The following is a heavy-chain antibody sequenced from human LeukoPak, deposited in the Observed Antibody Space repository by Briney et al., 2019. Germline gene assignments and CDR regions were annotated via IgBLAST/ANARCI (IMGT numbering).Heavy chain of an antibody. D-gene: IGHD3-9*01. Sequence: GESLQISFKGSGYSFTSYWIGWVRPMPGKGLEWMGIIYPGVSDTRYSPSFQGQVTISADKSISTAYLQWSSLKASGTAMYYCARPHNHHDDILTGYLYWGQGTLVTVSS. J-gene: IGHJ1*01. CDR2: IYPGVSDT. V-gene: IGHV5-51*01. CDR3: ARPHNHHDDILTGYLY. CDR1: GYSFTSYW.